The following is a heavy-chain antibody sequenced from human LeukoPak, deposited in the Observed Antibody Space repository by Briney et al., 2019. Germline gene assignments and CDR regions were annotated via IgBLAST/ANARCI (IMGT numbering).Heavy chain of an antibody. V-gene: IGHV3-7*03. J-gene: IGHJ4*02. Sequence: GGSLRLSCAVSGFTFSGFWMSWSRQAPGKGLEWVASINSDGSEGYYADVVKGRFTISRDNAKNSLYLQMNGLRAEDTAVYYCARERSFGYWGQGTLVTVSS. CDR2: INSDGSEG. CDR1: GFTFSGFW. CDR3: ARERSFGY.